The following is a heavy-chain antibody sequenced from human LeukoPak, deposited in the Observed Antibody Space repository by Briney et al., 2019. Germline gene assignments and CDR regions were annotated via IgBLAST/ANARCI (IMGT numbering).Heavy chain of an antibody. J-gene: IGHJ4*02. CDR1: GSTFSSYA. Sequence: GGSLRLSCAASGSTFSSYAMSWVRQAPGKGLEWVSAISGSGGSTYYADSVKGRFTISRGNSKNTLYLQMNSPRAEHTAVYYCAELIVGNYWVEGTLVTDYS. CDR3: AELIVGNY. CDR2: ISGSGGST. D-gene: IGHD1-26*01. V-gene: IGHV3-23*01.